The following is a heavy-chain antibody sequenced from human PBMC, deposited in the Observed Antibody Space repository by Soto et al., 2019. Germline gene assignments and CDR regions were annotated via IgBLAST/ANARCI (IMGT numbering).Heavy chain of an antibody. V-gene: IGHV3-73*01. CDR1: GFTFSDAA. D-gene: IGHD5-12*01. J-gene: IGHJ4*02. CDR2: TRSKVNNYAT. CDR3: ARDHHRYSGYDYVDY. Sequence: GGSLRLSCAASGFTFSDAAIHWVRQASGKGLEWVGRTRSKVNNYATAYAASVKGRFTISRDESKNSLYLQMNSLRAEDTAVYYCARDHHRYSGYDYVDYWGQGTLVTVSS.